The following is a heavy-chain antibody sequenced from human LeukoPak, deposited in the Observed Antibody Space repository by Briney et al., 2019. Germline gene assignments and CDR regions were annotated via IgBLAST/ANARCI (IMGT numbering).Heavy chain of an antibody. D-gene: IGHD6-13*01. J-gene: IGHJ3*02. CDR3: AKDKYSSSWNAFDI. CDR1: GFTFSSYA. V-gene: IGHV3-23*01. CDR2: ISGSDGST. Sequence: PGGSLRLSCAASGFTFSSYAMSWVRQAPGKGLEWVSAISGSDGSTDYVDAVKGLFTSSRDNSKNTLYLQMNSQRAEDTAVYNCAKDKYSSSWNAFDIWGQGTMVTVSS.